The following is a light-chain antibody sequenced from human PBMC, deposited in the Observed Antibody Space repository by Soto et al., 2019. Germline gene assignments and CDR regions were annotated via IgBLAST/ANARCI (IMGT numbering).Light chain of an antibody. CDR1: QSLLHSNGYNY. V-gene: IGKV2-28*01. Sequence: EIVMNHSPLSLPVTPGEPASSSCRASQSLLHSNGYNYLDWYLQKPGQSPQLLIYLGSNRASGVPDRFSGSGSGTDFTLKISRVEAEDVGVYYCMQPLQTPITFGQGTRLEIK. J-gene: IGKJ5*01. CDR3: MQPLQTPIT. CDR2: LGS.